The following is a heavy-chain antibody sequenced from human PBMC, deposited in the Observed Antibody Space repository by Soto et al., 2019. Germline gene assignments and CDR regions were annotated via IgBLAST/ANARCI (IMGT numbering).Heavy chain of an antibody. CDR1: GFTFSSYW. Sequence: GSLRLSCAASGFTFSSYWMSWVRQAPGKGLEWVANIKQDGSEKYYVDSVKGRFTISRDNAKNSLYLQMNSLRAEDTAVYYCARDRHYDYVWGSYRYRVLTDCWGQGTLVTVSS. D-gene: IGHD3-16*02. V-gene: IGHV3-7*01. CDR3: ARDRHYDYVWGSYRYRVLTDC. CDR2: IKQDGSEK. J-gene: IGHJ4*02.